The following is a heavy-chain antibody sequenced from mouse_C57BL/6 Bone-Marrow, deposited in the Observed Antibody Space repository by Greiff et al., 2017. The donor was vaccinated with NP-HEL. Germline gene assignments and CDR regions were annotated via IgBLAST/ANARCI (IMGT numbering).Heavy chain of an antibody. CDR3: VRHCYYGGSFWWFDV. Sequence: EVQLVESGGGLVQPKGSLKLSCAASGFSFNTYAMNWVRQAPGKGLEWVARIRSKSNNYATYYADSVKDRFTISRDDSESMLYLQMNNLKTEDTAMYYCVRHCYYGGSFWWFDVWGTGTTVTVSS. V-gene: IGHV10-1*01. D-gene: IGHD1-1*01. CDR1: GFSFNTYA. J-gene: IGHJ1*03. CDR2: IRSKSNNYAT.